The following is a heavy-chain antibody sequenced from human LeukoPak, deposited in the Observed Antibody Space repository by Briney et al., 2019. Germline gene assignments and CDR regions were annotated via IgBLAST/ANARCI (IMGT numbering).Heavy chain of an antibody. Sequence: GGSLRLSCAASGFTFSSYAMSWVRQAPGKGLEWVSAISGSGGSTYYADSVKGRFTISRDNSKNTLYLQMNSLRAEDTAVYYCAKEVNYGDYVGGNYFDYWGQGTLVTVSP. CDR2: ISGSGGST. D-gene: IGHD4-17*01. J-gene: IGHJ4*02. V-gene: IGHV3-23*01. CDR1: GFTFSSYA. CDR3: AKEVNYGDYVGGNYFDY.